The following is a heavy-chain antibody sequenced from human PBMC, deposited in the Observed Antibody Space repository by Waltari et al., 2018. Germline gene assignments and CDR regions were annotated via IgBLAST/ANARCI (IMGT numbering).Heavy chain of an antibody. D-gene: IGHD3-22*01. CDR3: ARIPMYYYDSSGKYYGMDV. CDR1: GGSFSGYY. J-gene: IGHJ6*02. V-gene: IGHV4-34*01. CDR2: INHSGST. Sequence: QVQLQQWGAGLLKPSETLSLTCAVSGGSFSGYYWSWIRHPPGKGLEWIGEINHSGSTNYNPSLKSRVTISVDTSKNQFSLKLSSVTAADTAVYYCARIPMYYYDSSGKYYGMDVWGQGTTVTVSS.